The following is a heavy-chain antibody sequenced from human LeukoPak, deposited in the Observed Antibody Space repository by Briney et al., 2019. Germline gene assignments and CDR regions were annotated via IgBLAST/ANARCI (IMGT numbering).Heavy chain of an antibody. CDR3: ARDFKSGYVDS. D-gene: IGHD3-3*01. V-gene: IGHV3-33*01. CDR2: IYDDGSKE. Sequence: GGSLRLSCAVSGFTISNYGMHWVRQAPGKGLEWVAVIYDDGSKEYFAGSVKGRFTISRDNSKNTVLLQMNSLRAEDTAVFYCARDFKSGYVDSWGQGTLVTVSS. CDR1: GFTISNYG. J-gene: IGHJ4*02.